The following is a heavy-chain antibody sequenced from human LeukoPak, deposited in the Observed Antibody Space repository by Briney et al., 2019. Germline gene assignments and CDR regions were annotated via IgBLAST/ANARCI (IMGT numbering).Heavy chain of an antibody. D-gene: IGHD3-9*01. CDR2: IGTAGDT. CDR1: GFTFSSYD. Sequence: GGSLRLSCAASGFTFSSYDMHWVRQATGKGLEWVSAIGTAGDTYYPGSVKGRFTISRDNSKNTLYLQMNSLRAEDTAVYYCAKGGYYDILTGYYKAYYYMDVWGKGTTVTISS. J-gene: IGHJ6*03. V-gene: IGHV3-13*01. CDR3: AKGGYYDILTGYYKAYYYMDV.